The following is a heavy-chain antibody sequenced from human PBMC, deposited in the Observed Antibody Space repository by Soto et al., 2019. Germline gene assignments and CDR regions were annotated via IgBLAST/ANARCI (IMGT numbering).Heavy chain of an antibody. CDR2: ISRSSSYI. D-gene: IGHD3-9*01. CDR3: ARTPRRFRYGILTGYDEYFQH. V-gene: IGHV3-21*01. J-gene: IGHJ1*01. Sequence: EVQLVESGGGLVKPGGSLRLSCAASGFTFSSYSMNWVRQAPGKGLEWVSSISRSSSYIYYADSVKGRFTISRDNAKNSLYLQMNSLRAEDTAVYYCARTPRRFRYGILTGYDEYFQHWGQGTLVTVSS. CDR1: GFTFSSYS.